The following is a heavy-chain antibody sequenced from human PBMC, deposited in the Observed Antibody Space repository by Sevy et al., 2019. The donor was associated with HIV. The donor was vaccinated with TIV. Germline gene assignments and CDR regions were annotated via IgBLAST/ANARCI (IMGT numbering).Heavy chain of an antibody. V-gene: IGHV5-51*01. CDR1: GYSFATSW. Sequence: GESLKISCKASGYSFATSWIGWVRQVPGEGLEWMGIIYPLDPDTKYSGSFRVQVTISADKSLSTAFLQWTSLKASDSASYYCVRVPLVRKAAWFDPWGQGTLVTVSS. D-gene: IGHD3-10*01. J-gene: IGHJ5*02. CDR3: VRVPLVRKAAWFDP. CDR2: IYPLDPDT.